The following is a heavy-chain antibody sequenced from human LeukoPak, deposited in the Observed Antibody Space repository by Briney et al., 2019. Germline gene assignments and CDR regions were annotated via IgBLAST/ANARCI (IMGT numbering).Heavy chain of an antibody. J-gene: IGHJ4*02. D-gene: IGHD3-10*01. CDR3: AKDTYGSGSYSLDY. CDR2: ISGSGGST. CDR1: GFTFSSYA. Sequence: GGSLRLSCAASGFTFSSYAMSWVRQAPGKGLEWVSAISGSGGSTYYADSVKGRFTISRDNSKNTLFLQMNSLRAEDTAVYYCAKDTYGSGSYSLDYWGQGTLVTVSS. V-gene: IGHV3-23*01.